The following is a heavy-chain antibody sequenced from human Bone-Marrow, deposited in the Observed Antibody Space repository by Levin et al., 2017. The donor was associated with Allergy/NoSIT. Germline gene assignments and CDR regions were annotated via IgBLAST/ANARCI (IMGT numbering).Heavy chain of an antibody. J-gene: IGHJ6*03. V-gene: IGHV4-4*02. CDR1: GDSISSNNW. Sequence: SETLSLTCAVSGDSISSNNWWSWVRQPPGKGLEWIGEIYHSGSTKYDPSLKSRVTISVDKSKNQFSLKLSSVTAADTAVYYCAREYGSGTSFVYYYYYYMDVWGKGTTVTVSS. CDR3: AREYGSGTSFVYYYYYYMDV. CDR2: IYHSGST. D-gene: IGHD3-10*01.